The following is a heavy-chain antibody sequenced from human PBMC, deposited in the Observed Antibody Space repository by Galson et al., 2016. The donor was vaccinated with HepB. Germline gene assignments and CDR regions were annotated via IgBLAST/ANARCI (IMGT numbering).Heavy chain of an antibody. V-gene: IGHV3-9*01. J-gene: IGHJ4*02. CDR2: ISGDSGSK. CDR1: GFTFSSFS. D-gene: IGHD1-1*01. Sequence: SLRLSCAASGFTFSSFSMNWVRQVPGKGLEWVSGISGDSGSKGYASSVKGRFTISRDNAKNSLSLQMNSLRAEDTAVYYCARGDYRVTTSGTYFDYWGQGTLVTVSS. CDR3: ARGDYRVTTSGTYFDY.